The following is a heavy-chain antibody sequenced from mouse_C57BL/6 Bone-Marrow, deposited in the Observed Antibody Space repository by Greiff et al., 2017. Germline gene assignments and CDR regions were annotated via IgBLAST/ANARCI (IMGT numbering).Heavy chain of an antibody. CDR3: SRQVTTVLATKYFDV. J-gene: IGHJ1*03. CDR2: ISGGGGNT. CDR1: GFTFSSYT. V-gene: IGHV5-9*01. Sequence: DVMPVESGGGLVKPGGSLKLSCAASGFTFSSYTMSWVRQTPEKRLQWVAAISGGGGNTYYPDSVKGRFTISSDTDKNILYLQMSSLWSEETALHYCSRQVTTVLATKYFDVWGTGTTVTVSS. D-gene: IGHD1-1*01.